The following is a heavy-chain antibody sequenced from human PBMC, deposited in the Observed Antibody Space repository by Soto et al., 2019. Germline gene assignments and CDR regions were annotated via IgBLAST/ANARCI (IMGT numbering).Heavy chain of an antibody. CDR2: IIPIFGTA. J-gene: IGHJ4*02. V-gene: IGHV1-69*13. Sequence: EASVKVSCKASGGTFSSYAISWVRQAPGQGLEWMGGIIPIFGTANYAQKFQGRVTITADESTSTAYMELSSLRSEDTAVYYCAGDYCGGDCYSTVFDYWGQGTLVT. CDR3: AGDYCGGDCYSTVFDY. CDR1: GGTFSSYA. D-gene: IGHD2-21*02.